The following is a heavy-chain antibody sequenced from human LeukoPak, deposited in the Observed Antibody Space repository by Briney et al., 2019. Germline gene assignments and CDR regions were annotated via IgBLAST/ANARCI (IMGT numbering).Heavy chain of an antibody. CDR3: ARVDNYYDSSGYYSWFDP. J-gene: IGHJ5*02. V-gene: IGHV4-34*01. CDR1: GGSFSGYY. D-gene: IGHD3-22*01. Sequence: IPSETLSLTCAVYGGSFSGYYWSWIRQPPGKGLEWIGEINHSGSTNYNPSLKSRVTISVDTSKNQFSLKLSSVTAADTAVYYCARVDNYYDSSGYYSWFDPWGQGTLVTVSS. CDR2: INHSGST.